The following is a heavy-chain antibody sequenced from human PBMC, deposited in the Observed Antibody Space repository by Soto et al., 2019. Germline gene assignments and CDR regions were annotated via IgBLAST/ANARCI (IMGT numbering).Heavy chain of an antibody. J-gene: IGHJ4*02. Sequence: GSLRLCCAASGFTFSSYAMSWVRQAPGKGLEWVSAISGSGGSTYYADSVKGRFTISRDNSKNTLYLQMNSLRAEDTAVYYCAKGHYYYDSRGYYPLQVPHYFDYWGQGTLVTVSS. CDR3: AKGHYYYDSRGYYPLQVPHYFDY. CDR2: ISGSGGST. CDR1: GFTFSSYA. V-gene: IGHV3-23*01. D-gene: IGHD3-22*01.